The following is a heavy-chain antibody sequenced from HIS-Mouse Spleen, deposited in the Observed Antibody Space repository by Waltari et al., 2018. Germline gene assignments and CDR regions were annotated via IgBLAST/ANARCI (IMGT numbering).Heavy chain of an antibody. Sequence: EVQLVESGGGLVKPGVSLRLSCAASGFTFSSYSMNWVRQAPGKGLEWVSSISSSSSYIYYADSVKGRFTISRDNAKNSLYLQMNSLRAEDTAVYYCAREVTLTGYFDYWGQGTLVTVSS. D-gene: IGHD7-27*01. CDR3: AREVTLTGYFDY. CDR2: ISSSSSYI. J-gene: IGHJ4*02. V-gene: IGHV3-21*01. CDR1: GFTFSSYS.